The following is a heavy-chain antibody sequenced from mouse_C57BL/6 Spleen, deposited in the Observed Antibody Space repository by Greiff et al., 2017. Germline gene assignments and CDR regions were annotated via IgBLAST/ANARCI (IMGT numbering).Heavy chain of an antibody. CDR1: GYTFTSYW. CDR3: ASYPSMVDY. V-gene: IGHV1-64*01. CDR2: IHPNSGST. Sequence: VQLQQPGAELVKPGASVKLSCKASGYTFTSYWLHWVKQRPGQGLEWIGMIHPNSGSTNYNEKFKSKATLTVDKSSSTAYMQLSSMTSEDSAVYYCASYPSMVDYWGQGTTLTVSS. D-gene: IGHD1-1*02. J-gene: IGHJ2*01.